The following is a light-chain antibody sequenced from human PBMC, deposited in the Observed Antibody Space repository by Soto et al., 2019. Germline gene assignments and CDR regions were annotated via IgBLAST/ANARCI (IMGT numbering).Light chain of an antibody. CDR2: DAY. CDR3: QQYDSPPIT. CDR1: QSVSTS. V-gene: IGKV3-11*01. J-gene: IGKJ5*01. Sequence: IVFTQSPATLSLSPGERATLSCRASQSVSTSLAWFQQKPGQAPRLLIYDAYNRATGIPARFSGSGSGTDFTLTISRLQPEDFAMYYCQQYDSPPITFGQGTRLEIK.